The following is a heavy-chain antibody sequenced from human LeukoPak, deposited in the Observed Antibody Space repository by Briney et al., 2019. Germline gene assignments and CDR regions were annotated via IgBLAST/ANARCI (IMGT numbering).Heavy chain of an antibody. J-gene: IGHJ5*02. CDR1: GFTFSDYY. Sequence: GGSLRLSCAASGFTFSDYYMSWVRQAPGKGLEWVANIKQDGSEKYYVDSVKGRFTISRDNAKNSLYLQMNSLRAEDTAVYYCARGGGSGWPNWFDPWGQGTLITVSS. V-gene: IGHV3-7*01. CDR3: ARGGGSGWPNWFDP. CDR2: IKQDGSEK. D-gene: IGHD6-19*01.